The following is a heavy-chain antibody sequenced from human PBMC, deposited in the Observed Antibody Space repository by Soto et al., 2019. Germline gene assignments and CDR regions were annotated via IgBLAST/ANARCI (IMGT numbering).Heavy chain of an antibody. V-gene: IGHV1-69*02. Sequence: SVKVSCKASGGTFSSYTISWVRQAPGQGHEWMGRIIPILGIANYAQKFQGRVTITADKSTSTAYMKLSSLRSEDTAVYYCARHYYDSSGSPPAYYYYGMDVWGQGTTVTVSS. J-gene: IGHJ6*02. D-gene: IGHD3-22*01. CDR3: ARHYYDSSGSPPAYYYYGMDV. CDR2: IIPILGIA. CDR1: GGTFSSYT.